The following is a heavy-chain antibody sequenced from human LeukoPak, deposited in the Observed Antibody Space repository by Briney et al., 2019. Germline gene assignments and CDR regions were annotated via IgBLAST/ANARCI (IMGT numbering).Heavy chain of an antibody. Sequence: PGGSLRLSCAASGFTFSSYAMSWVRQAPGKGLEWVSAISGSGGSTYYADSVKGRFTISRHNSKNTLYLQMNSLRAEDTAVYYCARHVLYYDFWSGEFDYWGQGTLVTVSS. CDR3: ARHVLYYDFWSGEFDY. V-gene: IGHV3-23*01. CDR1: GFTFSSYA. CDR2: ISGSGGST. D-gene: IGHD3-3*01. J-gene: IGHJ4*02.